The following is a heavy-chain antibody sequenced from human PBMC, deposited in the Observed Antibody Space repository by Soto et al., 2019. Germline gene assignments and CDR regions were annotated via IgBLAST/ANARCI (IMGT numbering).Heavy chain of an antibody. D-gene: IGHD3-22*01. CDR2: IHYSGST. Sequence: SETLSLTCTASGGSISNKRYYWGWIRQPPGKGLEWIGSIHYSGSTYDNPSLKSRVTISVDASRNQFSLKLTSMTAADTAVYYCARLGGYVSVGYYYLWDSWGQGTLVTVSS. J-gene: IGHJ4*02. CDR3: ARLGGYVSVGYYYLWDS. CDR1: GGSISNKRYY. V-gene: IGHV4-39*01.